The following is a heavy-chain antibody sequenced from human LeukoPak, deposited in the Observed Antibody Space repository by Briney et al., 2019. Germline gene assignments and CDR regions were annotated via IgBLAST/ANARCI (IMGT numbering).Heavy chain of an antibody. J-gene: IGHJ6*02. Sequence: GGSLRLSCIASGFSFADHAMSWVRQAPGKGLEWVAFVRSKNYRGTAEYAASVRGRFTISRDDSMSIAYLQMNSLETEDTAVYFCARGPIDLWLYYSMDVWGQGTTVIVSS. CDR3: ARGPIDLWLYYSMDV. D-gene: IGHD5-18*01. V-gene: IGHV3-49*04. CDR1: GFSFADHA. CDR2: VRSKNYRGTA.